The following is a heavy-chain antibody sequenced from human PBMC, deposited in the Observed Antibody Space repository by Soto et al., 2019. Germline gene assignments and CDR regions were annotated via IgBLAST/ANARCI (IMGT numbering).Heavy chain of an antibody. CDR3: ARTNIRGNYFYSLDV. D-gene: IGHD3-16*01. V-gene: IGHV1-2*02. J-gene: IGHJ6*02. CDR1: GYTFTAYF. CDR2: INPNSGGT. Sequence: QVQLVQSGADVKKPGASVKVSCQASGYTFTAYFIHWVRQAPGQGLEWMGWINPNSGGTHYAQKFLGRVTMTGDTSRSTAYMELTSLRSDDTAVYYCARTNIRGNYFYSLDVWGQGTTVTVSS.